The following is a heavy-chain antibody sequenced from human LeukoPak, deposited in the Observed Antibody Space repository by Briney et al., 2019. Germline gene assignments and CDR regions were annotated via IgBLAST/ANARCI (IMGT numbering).Heavy chain of an antibody. V-gene: IGHV3-9*01. CDR3: ARSRGGVFYFDY. D-gene: IGHD2-8*02. Sequence: GGSLRLSCAASGFTFDDYAMHWVRQAPGKGLEWVSGISWNSGSIGYADSVKGRFTISRDNAKNTLYLQMNSLRAEDTAVYYCARSRGGVFYFDYWGQGTLVTVSS. CDR1: GFTFDDYA. CDR2: ISWNSGSI. J-gene: IGHJ4*02.